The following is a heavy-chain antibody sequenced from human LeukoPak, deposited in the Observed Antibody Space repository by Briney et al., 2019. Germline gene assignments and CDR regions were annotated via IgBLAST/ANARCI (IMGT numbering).Heavy chain of an antibody. CDR2: IYYRGST. CDR3: ARGGQLWQYFDY. Sequence: SETLSLTCTVSGGSVSSYYWSWIRQPPGKGLEWIGYIYYRGSTNYNPSLKSRVTISVDTSKNQFSLKLSSVTAADTAVYYCARGGQLWQYFDYWGQGTMVTVSS. J-gene: IGHJ4*02. D-gene: IGHD5-18*01. CDR1: GGSVSSYY. V-gene: IGHV4-59*02.